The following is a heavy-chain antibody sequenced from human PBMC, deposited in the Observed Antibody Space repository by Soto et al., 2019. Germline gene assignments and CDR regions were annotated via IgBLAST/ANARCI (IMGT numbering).Heavy chain of an antibody. CDR3: ARGAGYSSSWAKDYFDY. Sequence: SVKVSCKASGGTFSSYAISCVLRSPGQWLDWMGGIIPIFGTANYAQKFQGRVTITADESTSTAYMELSSLRSEDTAVYYCARGAGYSSSWAKDYFDYWGQGTLVTVSS. V-gene: IGHV1-69*13. J-gene: IGHJ4*02. CDR2: IIPIFGTA. D-gene: IGHD6-13*01. CDR1: GGTFSSYA.